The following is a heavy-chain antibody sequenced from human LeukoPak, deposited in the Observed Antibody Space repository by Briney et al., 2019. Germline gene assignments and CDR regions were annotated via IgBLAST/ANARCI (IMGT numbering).Heavy chain of an antibody. CDR3: ARDIGVNMI. Sequence: GGSLRLSCAASGFAFSTYTMHWVRQAPGKGLEWVAVISIGGNIKYYADSVKGRFTISRDNSKNTLFLQMNSLRPEDTAVFYCARDIGVNMIWGQGTLVTVSS. CDR1: GFAFSTYT. CDR2: ISIGGNIK. V-gene: IGHV3-30-3*01. J-gene: IGHJ4*02. D-gene: IGHD3-22*01.